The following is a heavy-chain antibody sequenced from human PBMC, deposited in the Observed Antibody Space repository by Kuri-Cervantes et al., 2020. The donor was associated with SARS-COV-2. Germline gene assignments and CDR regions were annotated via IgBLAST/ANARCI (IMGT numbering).Heavy chain of an antibody. Sequence: ASVKVSCKASGYTFTSYSISWVRQASGQGLEWMGWMNPDTGNSGYAQIFQGRVTMTRDTSTSTVYMELSSLTSEDTAIYYCYCAPKEGFDSWGQGTLVTVSS. D-gene: IGHD2-21*01. J-gene: IGHJ4*02. CDR1: GYTFTSYS. CDR3: YCAPKEGFDS. CDR2: MNPDTGNS. V-gene: IGHV1-8*02.